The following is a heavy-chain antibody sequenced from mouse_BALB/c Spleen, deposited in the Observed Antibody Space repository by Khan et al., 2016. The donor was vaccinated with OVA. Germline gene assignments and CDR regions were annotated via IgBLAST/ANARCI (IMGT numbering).Heavy chain of an antibody. D-gene: IGHD1-1*01. CDR3: ATSDFYGYYFDY. Sequence: EVQLVESGGGLVQPGGSRKLSCAASGFTFNSYGMHWVRQAPEKGLEWVAYISGDSNTIYYADTVKGRFTISRDNPKNTLFLQMTSLMSEDTVMYYCATSDFYGYYFDYWGPGTTLTVS. V-gene: IGHV5-17*02. CDR2: ISGDSNTI. J-gene: IGHJ2*01. CDR1: GFTFNSYG.